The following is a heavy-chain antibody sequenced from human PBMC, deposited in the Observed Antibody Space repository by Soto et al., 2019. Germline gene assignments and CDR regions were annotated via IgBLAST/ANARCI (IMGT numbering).Heavy chain of an antibody. CDR1: GGSISSYY. V-gene: IGHV4-59*01. CDR2: IYYSGST. Sequence: SETLSLTCTVSGGSISSYYWSWIRQPPGKGLEWIGYIYYSGSTNYNPSLKSRVTISVDTSKNQFSLKLSSVTAADTAVYYCARDHHDYDFWSGYPSIAFDIWGQGTMVTVSS. D-gene: IGHD3-3*01. J-gene: IGHJ3*02. CDR3: ARDHHDYDFWSGYPSIAFDI.